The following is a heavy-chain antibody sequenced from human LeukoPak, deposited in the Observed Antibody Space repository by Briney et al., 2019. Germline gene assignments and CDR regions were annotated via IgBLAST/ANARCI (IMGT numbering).Heavy chain of an antibody. CDR3: ARLTRVPADFDY. V-gene: IGHV4-39*01. Sequence: SETLSLTCTVSGGSISSSSYSWGWIRQPPGKGLEWIGSIYYSGSTYYNPSLKSRVTISVDTSKNQFSLKLSSVTAADTAVYYCARLTRVPADFDYWGQGTLVTVSS. D-gene: IGHD2-2*01. CDR1: GGSISSSSYS. J-gene: IGHJ4*02. CDR2: IYYSGST.